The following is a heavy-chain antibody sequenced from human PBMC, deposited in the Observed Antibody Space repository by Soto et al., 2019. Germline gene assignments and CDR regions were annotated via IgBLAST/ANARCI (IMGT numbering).Heavy chain of an antibody. D-gene: IGHD3-3*01. CDR3: ALVTRSTMKPHG. CDR1: GFTFTTFD. Sequence: QVQLVQSGAEVKKPGASVKVSCKASGFTFTTFDVNWVRQATGPGLEWMGWMNPQSGNTGYAQKFQGRVTMTRNTSISTAHMELSSLRTEDTAVYSCALVTRSTMKPHGWGQGTLVTVFS. CDR2: MNPQSGNT. J-gene: IGHJ4*02. V-gene: IGHV1-8*02.